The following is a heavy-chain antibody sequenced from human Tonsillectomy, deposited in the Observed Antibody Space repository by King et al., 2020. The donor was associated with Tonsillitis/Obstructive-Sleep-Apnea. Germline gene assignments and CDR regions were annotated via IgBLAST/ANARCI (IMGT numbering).Heavy chain of an antibody. Sequence: VQLQQWGAGLLKPSETLSLTCAVYGGSFSGYYWSWIRQPPGKGLEWIGEINHSGSTNYNPSLKSRVTISVDTSKNQFSLKLRSVTAADTAVYYCARSPYDFWSGYYMYWGQGTLVTVSS. CDR1: GGSFSGYY. J-gene: IGHJ4*02. D-gene: IGHD3-3*01. CDR2: INHSGST. CDR3: ARSPYDFWSGYYMY. V-gene: IGHV4-34*01.